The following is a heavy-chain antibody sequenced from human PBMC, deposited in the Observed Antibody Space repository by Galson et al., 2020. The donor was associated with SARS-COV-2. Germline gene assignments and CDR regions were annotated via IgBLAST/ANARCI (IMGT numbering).Heavy chain of an antibody. V-gene: IGHV3-21*01. J-gene: IGHJ3*02. CDR3: VREITVVVPATIAPRSYDAFDI. CDR1: GFIFNTYN. CDR2: ITSSGSDI. Sequence: GGSLRLSCAASGFIFNTYNMNWVHQAPGKGLEWVSSITSSGSDIYYADSVRGRFTISRDNAKTSLYLQMNSLRAEDTAVYYCVREITVVVPATIAPRSYDAFDIWGQGTIVTVSS. D-gene: IGHD2-2*01.